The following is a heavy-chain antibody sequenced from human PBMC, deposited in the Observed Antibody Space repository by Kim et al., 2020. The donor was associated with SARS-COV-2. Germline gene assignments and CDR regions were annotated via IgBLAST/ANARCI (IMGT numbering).Heavy chain of an antibody. Sequence: GGSLRLSCAASGFTFSSYWMSWVRQAPGKGLEWVANIKQDGSEKYYVDSVKGRFTISRDNAKNSLYLQMNSLRAEDTAVYYCARELGIIAVAGEFDYWGQGTLVTVSS. CDR2: IKQDGSEK. D-gene: IGHD6-19*01. V-gene: IGHV3-7*01. J-gene: IGHJ4*02. CDR3: ARELGIIAVAGEFDY. CDR1: GFTFSSYW.